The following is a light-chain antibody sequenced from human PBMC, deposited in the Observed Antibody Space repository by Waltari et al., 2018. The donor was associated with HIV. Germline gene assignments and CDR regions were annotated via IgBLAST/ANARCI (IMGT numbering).Light chain of an antibody. V-gene: IGKV1-27*01. CDR1: QGIGHS. Sequence: DVQMTQSPSSLSASVGDRVSITCRASQGIGHSLAWYQQKPGKVPNLLIYAVSTLQSGVPARFSGSGSGTHFTLTISSLQPEDRATYYCQKYNSAPRRFGQGTKVEIK. CDR2: AVS. J-gene: IGKJ1*01. CDR3: QKYNSAPRR.